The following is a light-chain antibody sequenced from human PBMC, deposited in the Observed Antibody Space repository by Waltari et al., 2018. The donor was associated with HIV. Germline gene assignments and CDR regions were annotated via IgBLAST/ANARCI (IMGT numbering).Light chain of an antibody. Sequence: DIQMTQSPSSLSASVGDRVTITCRASQTISSFLNWYQQKPGKAPKLLIYGASSLQSGVASRFSGSGSGTDFTLTISGLQPEDFGTYYCQQSYSRPPITFGQGTRLEIK. CDR1: QTISSF. CDR2: GAS. V-gene: IGKV1-39*01. J-gene: IGKJ5*01. CDR3: QQSYSRPPIT.